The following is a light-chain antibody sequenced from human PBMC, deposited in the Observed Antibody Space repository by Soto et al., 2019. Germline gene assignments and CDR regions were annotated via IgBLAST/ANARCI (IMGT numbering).Light chain of an antibody. Sequence: QSVLTQPASVSGSPGQSITISCTGASSDVGRYSLVSWYQHHPGKAPKLVIYEDNKWPSGVSNRFSGSKSGNTASLTISGLQAEDEADYYRCSYAGSGSDVFGTGTKVTVL. J-gene: IGLJ1*01. CDR1: SSDVGRYSL. CDR3: CSYAGSGSDV. V-gene: IGLV2-23*01. CDR2: EDN.